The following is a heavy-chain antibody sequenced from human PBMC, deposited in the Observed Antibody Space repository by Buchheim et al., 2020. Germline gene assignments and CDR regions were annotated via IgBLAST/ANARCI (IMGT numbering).Heavy chain of an antibody. CDR2: IYYGGST. V-gene: IGHV4-59*01. D-gene: IGHD3-16*01. CDR3: VMGDYEFAN. J-gene: IGHJ4*02. Sequence: QVQLQESGPGLVKPSETLSLTCTVSGVSIYSSYWTWIRQPLGKGPEWIGNIYYGGSTNYNPSLKGRVTMSIDTSKNQFSLRMTSVTAADTAVYYCVMGDYEFANWGQGT. CDR1: GVSIYSSY.